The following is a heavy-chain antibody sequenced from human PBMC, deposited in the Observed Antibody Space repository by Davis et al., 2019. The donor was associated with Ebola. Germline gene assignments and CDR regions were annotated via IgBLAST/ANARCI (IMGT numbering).Heavy chain of an antibody. D-gene: IGHD2-15*01. V-gene: IGHV4-34*01. J-gene: IGHJ4*02. CDR2: INHSGST. CDR1: GGSFSGYY. Sequence: PSETLSLTCAVYGGSFSGYYWSWIRQPPGKGLEWIGEINHSGSTNYNPSLKSRVTISVDTSKNQFSLKLSSVTAADTAVYYCARARVDCRGGSCPTFPFDYWGQGTLVTVSS. CDR3: ARARVDCRGGSCPTFPFDY.